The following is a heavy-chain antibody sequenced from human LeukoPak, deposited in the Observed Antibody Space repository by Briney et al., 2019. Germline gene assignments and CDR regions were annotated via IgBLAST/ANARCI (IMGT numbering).Heavy chain of an antibody. Sequence: GGSLRLSCAASGFTFSSYAMSWVRQAPGKGLEWVSAISGSGGSTYYADSVKGRFTISRDNSKNTLYLQMNSLRAEDTAVYYCAKDGILTGYYDRDAFDIWGQGTMVTVSS. CDR2: ISGSGGST. V-gene: IGHV3-23*01. D-gene: IGHD3-9*01. CDR3: AKDGILTGYYDRDAFDI. J-gene: IGHJ3*02. CDR1: GFTFSSYA.